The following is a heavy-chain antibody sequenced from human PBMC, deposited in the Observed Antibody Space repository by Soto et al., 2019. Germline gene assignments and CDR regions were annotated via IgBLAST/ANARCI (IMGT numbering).Heavy chain of an antibody. J-gene: IGHJ4*02. CDR3: AGGYRQSGYSSSWVFDY. V-gene: IGHV4-31*03. CDR2: IFYSGST. CDR1: GCSINSGGYY. D-gene: IGHD6-13*01. Sequence: QVQLQESGPGLVKPSQTLSLICTVSGCSINSGGYYWNWIRQHPGKVLEWIGYIFYSGSTYYNPFLRSRVTISADTSENQFSLNLSSVNAADTAVYFCAGGYRQSGYSSSWVFDYWGQGTLVNVSS.